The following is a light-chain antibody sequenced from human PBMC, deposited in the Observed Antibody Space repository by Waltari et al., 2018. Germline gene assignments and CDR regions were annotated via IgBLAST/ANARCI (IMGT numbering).Light chain of an antibody. CDR2: EVS. J-gene: IGLJ2*01. Sequence: QSALTQPASVSGSPGQSITISCPVTSSDVGGYNLVSWYQQHPGKAPKLMIYEVSKRPSGVSNRFSGSKSGNTASLTISGLQAEDEADYYCCSYAGSSTVVFGGGTKLTVL. CDR3: CSYAGSSTVV. V-gene: IGLV2-23*02. CDR1: SSDVGGYNL.